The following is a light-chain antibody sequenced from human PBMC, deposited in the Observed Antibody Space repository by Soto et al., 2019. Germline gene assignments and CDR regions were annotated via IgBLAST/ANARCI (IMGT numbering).Light chain of an antibody. CDR3: QSFWL. CDR1: SSNIGAGFD. CDR2: RNS. Sequence: QPVLTQPPSVSGAPGQRVTISCTGSSSNIGAGFDVHWYQQFPGTAPKLLIYRNSNRPSGVPDRFSGSKSGTSASLAITGLQAEDEADYYCQSFWLFGGGTKLTVL. V-gene: IGLV1-40*01. J-gene: IGLJ2*01.